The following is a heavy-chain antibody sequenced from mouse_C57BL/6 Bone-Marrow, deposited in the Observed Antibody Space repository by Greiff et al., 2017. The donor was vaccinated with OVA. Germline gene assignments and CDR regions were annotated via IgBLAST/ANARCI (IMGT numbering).Heavy chain of an antibody. V-gene: IGHV1-26*01. CDR1: GYTFTDYY. Sequence: EVQLQQSGPELVKPGASVKISCKASGYTFTDYYMNWVKQSHGKSLEWIGDINPNNGGTSYNQKFKGKATLTVDKSSSPAYMELHSLTSEDSAVYYGANGGDYLYGMDYWGQGTAVTVSA. D-gene: IGHD2-4*01. J-gene: IGHJ4*01. CDR2: INPNNGGT. CDR3: ANGGDYLYGMDY.